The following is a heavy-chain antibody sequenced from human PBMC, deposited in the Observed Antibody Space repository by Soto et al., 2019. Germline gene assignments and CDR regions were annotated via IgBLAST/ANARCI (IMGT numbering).Heavy chain of an antibody. V-gene: IGHV4-34*01. D-gene: IGHD6-13*01. CDR2: INHSGST. CDR1: GGSFSGYY. Sequence: QVQLQQWGAGLLKPSETLSLTCAVYGGSFSGYYWSWIRHPPGKGLEWIGEINHSGSTNYNPSLKSRVTISVDTSKNQFSLKLSSVTAADTAVYYCARVSRQLVFDYWGQGTLVTVSS. CDR3: ARVSRQLVFDY. J-gene: IGHJ4*02.